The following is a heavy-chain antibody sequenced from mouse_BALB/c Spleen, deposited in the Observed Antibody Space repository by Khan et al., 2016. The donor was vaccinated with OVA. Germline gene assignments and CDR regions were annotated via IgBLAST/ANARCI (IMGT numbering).Heavy chain of an antibody. CDR2: INPSTGYT. CDR3: ARRGLYGLFAY. J-gene: IGHJ3*01. Sequence: VQLQQSGAELAKPGASVKMSCTPSGYTFTTYWIHWIKQRPGQGLEWIGYINPSTGYTEYNKHFKDKATLTADESSSTAYMQLNSLTSADSAVSYCARRGLYGLFAYWGQGTLVTVSA. CDR1: GYTFTTYW. V-gene: IGHV1-7*01. D-gene: IGHD2-10*02.